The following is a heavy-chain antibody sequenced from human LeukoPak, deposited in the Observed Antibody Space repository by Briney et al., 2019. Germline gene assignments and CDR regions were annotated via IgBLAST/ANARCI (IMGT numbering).Heavy chain of an antibody. Sequence: GGSLRLSCAASGFTVSSNYMSWVRQAPGKGLEWVSVIYSGGSTYYADSVKGRFTISRDNSKNTLYLQMNSLRAEDTAVYYCARDRSLWFGEFPYCYGMDVWGQGTTVAVSS. V-gene: IGHV3-66*01. CDR3: ARDRSLWFGEFPYCYGMDV. D-gene: IGHD3-10*01. CDR2: IYSGGST. J-gene: IGHJ6*02. CDR1: GFTVSSNY.